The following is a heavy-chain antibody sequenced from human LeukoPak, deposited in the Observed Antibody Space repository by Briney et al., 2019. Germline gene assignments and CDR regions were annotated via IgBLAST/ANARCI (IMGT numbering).Heavy chain of an antibody. V-gene: IGHV4-39*07. CDR2: ILDRGST. CDR1: DDSIRTNHYY. J-gene: IGHJ3*02. D-gene: IGHD6-19*01. CDR3: ARPDTGYSSGWYNAFDI. Sequence: PSETLSLTCTVSDDSIRTNHYYWGWIRQPPGKGLEWIGRILDRGSTYYNPSLKSRVTISLDTSRNQFSLNLRSVTAADTAVYYCARPDTGYSSGWYNAFDIWGQGTMVTVSS.